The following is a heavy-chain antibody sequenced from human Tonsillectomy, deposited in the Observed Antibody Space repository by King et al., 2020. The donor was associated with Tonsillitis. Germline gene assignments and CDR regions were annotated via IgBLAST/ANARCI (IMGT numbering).Heavy chain of an antibody. Sequence: VQLVESGGGVVQPGGSLRLSCAASGFSFSTYGMHWVRQAPGKGLEWVAFIRYDGSKEYYADSVKGRFTISRDNSKNTLYLQMNSLKAEDTAMYYCASNYDNSGYLFDYWGQGTLVTVSS. D-gene: IGHD3-22*01. CDR1: GFSFSTYG. CDR3: ASNYDNSGYLFDY. V-gene: IGHV3-30*02. J-gene: IGHJ4*02. CDR2: IRYDGSKE.